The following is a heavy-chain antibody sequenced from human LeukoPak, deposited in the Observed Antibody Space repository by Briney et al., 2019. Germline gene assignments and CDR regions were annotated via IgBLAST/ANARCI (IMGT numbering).Heavy chain of an antibody. CDR1: VGSISSSSYY. D-gene: IGHD6-19*01. CDR3: ARPGYSSGWYVY. J-gene: IGHJ4*02. Sequence: SETLSLTCTVCVGSISSSSYYWGWIRQPPGKGLEWIGSIYASGSTYYNPSLKSRVTISVDTSKNQFSLKLSSVTAADTAVYYCARPGYSSGWYVYWGQGTLVTVSS. V-gene: IGHV4-39*01. CDR2: IYASGST.